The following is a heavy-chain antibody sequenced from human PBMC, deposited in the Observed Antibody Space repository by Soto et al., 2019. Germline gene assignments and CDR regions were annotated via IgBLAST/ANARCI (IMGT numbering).Heavy chain of an antibody. CDR1: GGSFSGYY. J-gene: IGHJ4*02. CDR2: INHSGST. CDR3: AGQYSSSWYGFDY. V-gene: IGHV4-34*01. Sequence: QVQLQQWGAGLLKPSETLSLTCAVYGGSFSGYYWSWIRQPPGKGLEWIGEINHSGSTNYNPSLKSRVTISVDTSKNQFSLKLSSVTAADTAVYYCAGQYSSSWYGFDYWGLGTLVTVSS. D-gene: IGHD6-13*01.